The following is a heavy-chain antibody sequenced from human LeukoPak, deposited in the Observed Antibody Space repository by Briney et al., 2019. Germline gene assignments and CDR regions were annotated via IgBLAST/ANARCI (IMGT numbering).Heavy chain of an antibody. CDR1: GFTFSNYA. Sequence: PGGSLRLSRAASGFTFSNYAMHWVRQAPGKGLEWVAIVSHDGRNQYYAESVKGRFTISRDSSKNTVSLQMNSLRAGDSALYYCGGDPSARVTIDFWGQGTLVTVSS. V-gene: IGHV3-30*04. D-gene: IGHD5-24*01. CDR3: GGDPSARVTIDF. J-gene: IGHJ4*02. CDR2: VSHDGRNQ.